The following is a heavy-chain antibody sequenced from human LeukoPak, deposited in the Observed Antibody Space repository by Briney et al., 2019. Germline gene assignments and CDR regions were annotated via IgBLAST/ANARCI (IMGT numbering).Heavy chain of an antibody. CDR3: AREKRTMAVVNDY. V-gene: IGHV3-21*06. CDR2: ISGNSDYI. J-gene: IGHJ4*02. D-gene: IGHD2-15*01. Sequence: GGSLRLSYTASGFTFSTYAMNWVRQAPGKGLEWVSSISGNSDYIYYAESLKGRFTISRDNAKNLLYLQLNSLRDEDTAVYYCAREKRTMAVVNDYWGQGTLVIVSS. CDR1: GFTFSTYA.